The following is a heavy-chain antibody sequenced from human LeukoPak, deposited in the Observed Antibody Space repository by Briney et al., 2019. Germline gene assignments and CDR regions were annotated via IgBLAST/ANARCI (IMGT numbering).Heavy chain of an antibody. CDR2: IKQDGSEK. J-gene: IGHJ4*02. Sequence: GGSLRLSCAASGFTFSSYWMSWVRQAPGKGLEWVANIKQDGSEKYYVDSVKGRFTISRDNSKDTLYLQMNSLRVEDTAVYYCAKGVDRGADCWGQGMLVTVSS. CDR3: AKGVDRGADC. D-gene: IGHD2-15*01. CDR1: GFTFSSYW. V-gene: IGHV3-7*03.